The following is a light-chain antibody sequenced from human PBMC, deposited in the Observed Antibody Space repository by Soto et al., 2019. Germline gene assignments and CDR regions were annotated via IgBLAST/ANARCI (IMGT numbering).Light chain of an antibody. CDR2: GAS. CDR1: QSVSSNY. Sequence: EIVLTQSPGTLSLSPGERATLSCRASQSVSSNYLAWYQQKPGQAPRLLIYGASSRATGIPDRFSGSGSGTDFTLTISRLEPEDVAVYYCQQYAPSPAITFGQGTRVEIK. CDR3: QQYAPSPAIT. J-gene: IGKJ5*01. V-gene: IGKV3-20*01.